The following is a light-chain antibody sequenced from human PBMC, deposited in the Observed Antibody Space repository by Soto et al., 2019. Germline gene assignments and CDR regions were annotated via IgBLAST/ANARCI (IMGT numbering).Light chain of an antibody. CDR1: QSVTSNS. Sequence: VFTRCPAPRPLSLGERATLSGRASQSVTSNSLAWYQQKPGQAPGLLIYDTSTRASGVPDRFSGSGSGTEFTRTVSSLQPDDVATDYFQQYDSYSPWAFGQGTKVDIK. CDR3: QQYDSYSPWA. CDR2: DTS. J-gene: IGKJ1*01. V-gene: IGKV3-20*01.